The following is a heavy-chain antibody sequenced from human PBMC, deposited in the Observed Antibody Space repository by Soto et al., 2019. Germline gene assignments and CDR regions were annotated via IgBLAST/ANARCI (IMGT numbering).Heavy chain of an antibody. CDR1: GGTFSSYA. J-gene: IGHJ1*01. D-gene: IGHD2-21*02. Sequence: QVQLVQSGAEVKKPGSSVKVSCKASGGTFSSYAISWVRQAPGQGLEWMGGIIPIFGTANYAQKFQGRVTXTAXEXTSTAYMELSSLRSEDTAVYYCAKVVTPTRLEYFQHWGQGTLVTVSS. CDR3: AKVVTPTRLEYFQH. CDR2: IIPIFGTA. V-gene: IGHV1-69*12.